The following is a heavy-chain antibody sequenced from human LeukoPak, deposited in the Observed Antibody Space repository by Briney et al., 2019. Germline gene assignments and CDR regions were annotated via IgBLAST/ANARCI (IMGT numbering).Heavy chain of an antibody. CDR2: INAGNGNT. CDR1: GYTFTSYA. V-gene: IGHV1-3*01. J-gene: IGHJ5*02. D-gene: IGHD6-6*01. CDR3: ARSSSSSWFDP. Sequence: ASVKVSCKASGYTFTSYAMHWVRQAPGQRLEWMGWINAGNGNTKFSQKFQGRVTITRDTSASTAYMELSSLRSEDTAVYYCARSSSSSWFDPWGQGTLVTVSS.